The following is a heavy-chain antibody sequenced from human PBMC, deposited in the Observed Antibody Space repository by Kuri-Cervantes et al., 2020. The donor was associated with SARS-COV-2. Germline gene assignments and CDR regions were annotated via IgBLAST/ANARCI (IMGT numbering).Heavy chain of an antibody. J-gene: IGHJ4*02. V-gene: IGHV1-69*06. Sequence: SVKVSCKASGGTFSSYAISWVRQAPGQGLEWMGGIIPIFGTANYAQKFQGRVTITADKSTSTAYMELSSLRSEDTAVYHCAREGSCSSTSCPSDYWGQGTLVTVSS. D-gene: IGHD2-2*01. CDR2: IIPIFGTA. CDR3: AREGSCSSTSCPSDY. CDR1: GGTFSSYA.